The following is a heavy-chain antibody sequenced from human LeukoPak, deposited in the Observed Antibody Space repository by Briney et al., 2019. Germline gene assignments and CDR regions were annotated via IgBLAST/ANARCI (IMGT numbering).Heavy chain of an antibody. V-gene: IGHV3-9*01. Sequence: GGSLRLSCAASGFTFDDYAMHWVRQAPGKGLEWVSGITWNSGSIDYAGSVKGRFTISRDNAKNSLYLQMNSVRAEGTALYYCAKDRSGSYYDAFNIWGQGTMVTVSS. D-gene: IGHD1-26*01. CDR1: GFTFDDYA. CDR2: ITWNSGSI. CDR3: AKDRSGSYYDAFNI. J-gene: IGHJ3*02.